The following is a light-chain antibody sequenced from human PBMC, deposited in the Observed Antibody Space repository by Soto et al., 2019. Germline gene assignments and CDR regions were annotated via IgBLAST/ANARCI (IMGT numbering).Light chain of an antibody. CDR3: QQYSSYSGGT. CDR2: DAS. V-gene: IGKV1-5*01. Sequence: DIQMTQSPSTLSASVGDRVTITCRASQSIGNWLAWYQQKPGKAPKLLIYDASSLESGVPSRFSGSGSGTEFTLTISSLQPDDFATYYCQQYSSYSGGTFGQGTKVDIK. J-gene: IGKJ1*01. CDR1: QSIGNW.